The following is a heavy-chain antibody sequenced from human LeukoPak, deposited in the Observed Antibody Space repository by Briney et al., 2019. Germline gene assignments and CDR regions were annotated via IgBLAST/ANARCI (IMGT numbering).Heavy chain of an antibody. CDR1: GFTFSSYA. CDR2: ISYDGSNK. Sequence: PGGSLRLSCAASGFTFSSYAMHWVRQAPGKGLEWVAVISYDGSNKYYADSVKDRFTISRDNSKNTLYLQMNSLRAEDTAVYYCARDIEPYSNPLMRGDSMDVWGQGTTVTVSS. D-gene: IGHD4-11*01. J-gene: IGHJ6*02. V-gene: IGHV3-30-3*01. CDR3: ARDIEPYSNPLMRGDSMDV.